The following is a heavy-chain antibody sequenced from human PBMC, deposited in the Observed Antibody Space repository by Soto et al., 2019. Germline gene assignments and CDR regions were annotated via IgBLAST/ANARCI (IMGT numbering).Heavy chain of an antibody. CDR3: TNGLGILSRWFIDALVF. J-gene: IGHJ6*01. CDR2: ISYDGTKT. D-gene: IGHD6-13*01. V-gene: IGHV3-30*03. CDR1: GFTFSIYA. Sequence: QVQLVESGGGVVQPGRSLRVSCAASGFTFSIYAMHWVRQAPGTGLDWVAVISYDGTKTYYADSVNGRFTISRDNSKNTVYLRMTRLTDEDSPGYYWTNGLGILSRWFIDALVFWG.